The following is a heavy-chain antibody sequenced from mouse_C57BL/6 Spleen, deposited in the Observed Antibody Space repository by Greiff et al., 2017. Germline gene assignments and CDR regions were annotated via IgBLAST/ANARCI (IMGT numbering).Heavy chain of an antibody. D-gene: IGHD2-5*01. CDR3: ARGHSNYEAWFAY. Sequence: QVQLKQPGAELVKPGASVKMSCKASGYTFTSYWITWVKQRPGQGLEWIGDIYPGSGSTNYNEKFKSKATLTVDTSSSTAYMQLSSLTSEDSAVDYCARGHSNYEAWFAYWGQGTLVTVSA. V-gene: IGHV1-55*01. J-gene: IGHJ3*01. CDR1: GYTFTSYW. CDR2: IYPGSGST.